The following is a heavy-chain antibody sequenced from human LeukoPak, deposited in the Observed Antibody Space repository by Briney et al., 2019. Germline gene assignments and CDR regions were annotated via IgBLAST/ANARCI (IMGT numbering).Heavy chain of an antibody. CDR3: ATGAEYFQH. Sequence: HPGGSLRLSCAASGFTFSSYGMHWVRQAPGKGLEWVAVIWYDGSNKYYADSVKGRFTISRDNSKNTLYLQMNSLRAEDTAVYYCATGAEYFQHWGQGTLVTVSS. CDR2: IWYDGSNK. V-gene: IGHV3-30*02. J-gene: IGHJ1*01. CDR1: GFTFSSYG.